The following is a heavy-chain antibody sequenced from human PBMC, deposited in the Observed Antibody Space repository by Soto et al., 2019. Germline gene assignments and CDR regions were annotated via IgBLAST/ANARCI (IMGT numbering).Heavy chain of an antibody. CDR1: GDSVSSNSAA. J-gene: IGHJ4*02. CDR3: AREPLPYSSSSRGIYYFDY. D-gene: IGHD6-6*01. Sequence: SQTLSLTCAISGDSVSSNSAAWNWIRQSPSRGLEWLGRTYYRSKWYNDYAVSVKSRITINPDTSKNQFSLQLNSVTPEDTAVYYCAREPLPYSSSSRGIYYFDYWGQGTLVTVSS. V-gene: IGHV6-1*01. CDR2: TYYRSKWYN.